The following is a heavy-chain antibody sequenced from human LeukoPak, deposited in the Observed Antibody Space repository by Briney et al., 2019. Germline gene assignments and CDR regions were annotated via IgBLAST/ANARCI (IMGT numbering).Heavy chain of an antibody. Sequence: PGGSLRLSCAASGFTFSICAMNRVRQAPGKGLEWVSGISGSGSSTYYADSVKGRFTISRDSSKNTVYLQMNSLRAEDTARYYCAKADGSYKTLIDYWGQGTLVTVSS. CDR3: AKADGSYKTLIDY. V-gene: IGHV3-23*01. CDR2: ISGSGSST. D-gene: IGHD3-10*01. J-gene: IGHJ4*02. CDR1: GFTFSICA.